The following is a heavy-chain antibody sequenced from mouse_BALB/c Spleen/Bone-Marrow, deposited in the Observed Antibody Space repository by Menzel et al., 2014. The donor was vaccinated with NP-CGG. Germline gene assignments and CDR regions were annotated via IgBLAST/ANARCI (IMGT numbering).Heavy chain of an antibody. D-gene: IGHD5-1*01. CDR3: ARGISYHFDY. J-gene: IGHJ2*01. Sequence: QVQLQQSGAELMKPGASVKISCKATGYIFSSYWIEWVKQRPGHGLEWIGEILPGISTNYNEKFKGKATFTADISSNIAYMQLSSLTSEDSAVYYCARGISYHFDYWGQGPTLTVSS. CDR1: GYIFSSYW. CDR2: ILPGIST. V-gene: IGHV1-9*01.